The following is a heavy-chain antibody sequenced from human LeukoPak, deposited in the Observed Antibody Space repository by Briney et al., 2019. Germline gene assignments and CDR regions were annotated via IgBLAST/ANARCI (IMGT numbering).Heavy chain of an antibody. CDR1: GFSFSGHW. CDR2: ISPTGSTT. V-gene: IGHV3-74*01. D-gene: IGHD6-6*01. J-gene: IGHJ4*02. CDR3: ARGPNSNWSGLDF. Sequence: GGSLRLSCTASGFSFSGHWMDWARQLPGKGLVWVSRISPTGSTTSYADSVKGRFTVSRDNAKNTLYLQVNNLRAEDTAVYYCARGPNSNWSGLDFWGQGTLLTVSS.